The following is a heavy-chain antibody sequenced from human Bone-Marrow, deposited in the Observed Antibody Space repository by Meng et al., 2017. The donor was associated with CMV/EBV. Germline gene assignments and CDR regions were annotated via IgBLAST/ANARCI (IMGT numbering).Heavy chain of an antibody. CDR3: ARDHQGRYDVLTGYYTNYYYGMDV. Sequence: ASVKVSCKASGYTFTSYGISWVRQAPGQGLEWMGWISAYNGNTHFAQKFQGRVTMTTDTSTSTAYMELRSLSSDDAAVYYCARDHQGRYDVLTGYYTNYYYGMDVWGQGTTVTVSS. D-gene: IGHD3-9*01. J-gene: IGHJ6*02. V-gene: IGHV1-18*01. CDR2: ISAYNGNT. CDR1: GYTFTSYG.